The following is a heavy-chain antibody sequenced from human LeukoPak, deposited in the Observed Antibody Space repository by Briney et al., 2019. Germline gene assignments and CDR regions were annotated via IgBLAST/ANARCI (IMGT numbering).Heavy chain of an antibody. Sequence: SVKVSCKASGGTFSSYAISWVRQAPGQGLEWMGGITPISGTANYAQKFQGRVTITADESTSTAYMELSSLRSEDTAVYYCARTWKMTVPAAKVDAFDIWGQGTMVTVSS. V-gene: IGHV1-69*13. D-gene: IGHD2-2*01. CDR1: GGTFSSYA. J-gene: IGHJ3*02. CDR2: ITPISGTA. CDR3: ARTWKMTVPAAKVDAFDI.